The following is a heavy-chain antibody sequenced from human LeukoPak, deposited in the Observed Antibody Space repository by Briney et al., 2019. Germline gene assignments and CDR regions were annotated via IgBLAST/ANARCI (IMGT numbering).Heavy chain of an antibody. V-gene: IGHV4-4*07. CDR1: GGSISIYY. CDR2: IYTSGTT. CDR3: ARLQSTYWYFDL. D-gene: IGHD4-11*01. Sequence: PSETLSLTCTVSGGSISIYYWSWIRQPAGKGLEWIGRIYTSGTTHYDPSLKSRVTMSVDTSKNQFSLNLSSVTAADTAVYYCARLQSTYWYFDLWGRGTLVTVSS. J-gene: IGHJ2*01.